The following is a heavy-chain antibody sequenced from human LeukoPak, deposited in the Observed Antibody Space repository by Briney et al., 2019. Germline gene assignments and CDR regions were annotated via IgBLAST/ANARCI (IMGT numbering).Heavy chain of an antibody. V-gene: IGHV3-23*01. CDR2: LSGSGAGT. CDR1: GFTFSSYA. D-gene: IGHD3-3*01. CDR3: AKAELGVDTFFDY. J-gene: IGHJ4*02. Sequence: GGSLRLSCAASGFTFSSYAMSWVRQAPGRGLEWVATLSGSGAGTYYSDSVQGRFTISRDNSKRTLFLQMDSLRAEDTAFYYCAKAELGVDTFFDYWGQGTLVTVSS.